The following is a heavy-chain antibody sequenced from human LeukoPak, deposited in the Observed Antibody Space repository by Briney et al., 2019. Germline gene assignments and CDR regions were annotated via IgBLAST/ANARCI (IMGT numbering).Heavy chain of an antibody. V-gene: IGHV3-15*05. CDR3: TSPGSRWDYFDY. J-gene: IGHJ4*02. CDR2: IKTKPEGGTT. Sequence: GGSLRLSCAASGFTFSKAWMIWVRQAPGKGLEWVARIKTKPEGGTTDYAAVVKGRFTISRDDSKNTLFLQMNSLKTEDTAVYYCTSPGSRWDYFDYWGQGTLATVSS. CDR1: GFTFSKAW. D-gene: IGHD4-23*01.